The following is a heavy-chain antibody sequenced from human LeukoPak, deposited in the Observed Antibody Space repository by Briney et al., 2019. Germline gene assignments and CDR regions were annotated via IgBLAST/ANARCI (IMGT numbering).Heavy chain of an antibody. Sequence: SETLSLTCTVSGGSISSYYWSWIRQPPGKGLEWIGYIYYSGSTNYNPSLKSRVTISVDTSKNQFSLKLSSVTAADTAVYYCARVSYSSSWRFDYWGQGTLVTVSS. CDR3: ARVSYSSSWRFDY. J-gene: IGHJ4*02. CDR2: IYYSGST. D-gene: IGHD6-13*01. V-gene: IGHV4-59*01. CDR1: GGSISSYY.